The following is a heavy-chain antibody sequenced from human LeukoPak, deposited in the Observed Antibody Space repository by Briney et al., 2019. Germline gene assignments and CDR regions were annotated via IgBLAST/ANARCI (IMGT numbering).Heavy chain of an antibody. V-gene: IGHV1-18*01. CDR3: ARTTAAGTGNWFDP. D-gene: IGHD6-13*01. Sequence: GASVKVSCKASGYTFTSYGISWVRQAPGQGLERMGWISAYNGNTNYAQELQGRVTMTTDTSTSTAYMELRSLRSDDTAVYYCARTTAAGTGNWFDPWGQGTLVTVSS. CDR2: ISAYNGNT. CDR1: GYTFTSYG. J-gene: IGHJ5*02.